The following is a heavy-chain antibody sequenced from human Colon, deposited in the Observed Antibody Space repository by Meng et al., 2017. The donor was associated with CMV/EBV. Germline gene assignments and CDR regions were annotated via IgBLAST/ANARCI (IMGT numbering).Heavy chain of an antibody. D-gene: IGHD6-19*01. J-gene: IGHJ4*02. CDR2: ISYDGSNK. CDR1: GFTFSNYA. Sequence: SCAASGFTFSNYAIHWVRQAPDKGLEWVAVISYDGSNKNYADSVKGRFTVSRDNSKNTVYLQMNSLRADDTAVYYCARAIALAAFFHYWGQGTLVTVSS. V-gene: IGHV3-30*04. CDR3: ARAIALAAFFHY.